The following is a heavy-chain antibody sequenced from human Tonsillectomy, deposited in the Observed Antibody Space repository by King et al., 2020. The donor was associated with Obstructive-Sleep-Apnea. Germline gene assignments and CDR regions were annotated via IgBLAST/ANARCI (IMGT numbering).Heavy chain of an antibody. D-gene: IGHD3-22*01. Sequence: VQLQESGPGLVKPSQTLSLTCAVSGGSISSGGYSWSWIRQPPGKGLEWIGYLYYTGSTYYNPSLKSRVTISLDTSKNQFSLKLSSVTAADTAVYYCARAPLSYYYDSSGYYYFDYWGQGTLVTVSS. J-gene: IGHJ4*02. CDR1: GGSISSGGYS. V-gene: IGHV4-30-4*07. CDR3: ARAPLSYYYDSSGYYYFDY. CDR2: LYYTGST.